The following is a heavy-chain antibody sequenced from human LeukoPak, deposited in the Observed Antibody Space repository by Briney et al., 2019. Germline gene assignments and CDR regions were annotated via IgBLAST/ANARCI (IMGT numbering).Heavy chain of an antibody. Sequence: SQTLSLTCAISGDSVSSTNVGWNWIRQSPSSGLEWLGRTYYRSQFYNDYADSVKGRITITPDTSKNQFSLQLSSSTPDDTAVYYCARGTAFDTWGQGTMVTVSS. D-gene: IGHD1-14*01. CDR3: ARGTAFDT. CDR1: GDSVSSTNVG. CDR2: TYYRSQFYN. J-gene: IGHJ3*02. V-gene: IGHV6-1*01.